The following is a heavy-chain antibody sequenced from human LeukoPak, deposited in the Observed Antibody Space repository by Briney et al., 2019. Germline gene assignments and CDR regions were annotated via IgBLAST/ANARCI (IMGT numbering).Heavy chain of an antibody. V-gene: IGHV3-15*04. CDR3: TTGIRGD. CDR2: IASKTDGGTT. J-gene: IGHJ4*02. Sequence: PGGSLRLSCTASKFTFSHYGMQWVRQAPGKGLEWVGRIASKTDGGTTDYAAPVKGRFTISRDDSKNTLFLQMNSLKTEDTAVYYCTTGIRGDCGQGTLVTVSS. CDR1: KFTFSHYG.